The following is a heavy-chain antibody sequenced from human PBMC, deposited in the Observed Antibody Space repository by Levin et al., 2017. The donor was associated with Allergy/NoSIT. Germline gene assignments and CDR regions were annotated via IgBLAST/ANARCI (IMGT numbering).Heavy chain of an antibody. D-gene: IGHD6-19*01. CDR3: ARGPLRQWLGTNYYYYYGMDV. Sequence: SETLSLTCAVYGGSFSGYYWSWIRQPPGKGLEWIGEINHSGSTNYNPSLKSRVTISVDTSKNQFSLKLSSVTAADTAVYYCARGPLRQWLGTNYYYYYGMDVWGQGTTVTVSS. CDR1: GGSFSGYY. V-gene: IGHV4-34*01. J-gene: IGHJ6*02. CDR2: INHSGST.